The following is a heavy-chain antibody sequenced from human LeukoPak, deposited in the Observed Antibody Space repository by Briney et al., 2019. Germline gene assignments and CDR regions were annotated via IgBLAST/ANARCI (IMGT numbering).Heavy chain of an antibody. V-gene: IGHV4-39*07. D-gene: IGHD2-21*01. CDR1: GGSISSSSYY. CDR2: IYYSGST. CDR3: AALWGAPPSNAFDI. Sequence: SETLSLTCTVSGGSISSSSYYWGWIRQPPGKGLEWIGSIYYSGSTYYNPSLKSRVTISVDTSKNQFSLKLSSVTAADTAVYYCAALWGAPPSNAFDIWGQGTMVTVSS. J-gene: IGHJ3*02.